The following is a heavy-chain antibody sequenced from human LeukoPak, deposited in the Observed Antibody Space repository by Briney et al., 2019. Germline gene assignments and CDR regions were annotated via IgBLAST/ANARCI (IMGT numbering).Heavy chain of an antibody. J-gene: IGHJ5*02. D-gene: IGHD3-10*01. CDR2: ISYDGSNY. CDR3: ARDPYGSGYGWFDP. V-gene: IGHV3-30*04. CDR1: RFTFSNYA. Sequence: GGSLRLSCAASRFTFSNYAMHWVRQAPGKGLEWVAIISYDGSNYYYADSVKGRFTISRDNSKNTLSLQMNSLRPEDTAVYHCARDPYGSGYGWFDPWGQGTQVTVSS.